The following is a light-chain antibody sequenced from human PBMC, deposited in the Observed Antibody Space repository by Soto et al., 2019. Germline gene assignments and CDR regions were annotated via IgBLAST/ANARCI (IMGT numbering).Light chain of an antibody. V-gene: IGKV3-15*01. CDR1: QSVSSSY. Sequence: EVVMTQSPATLSVSPGERATLSCRASQSVSSSYLAWYQQKPGQAPRRLIYGASTRATGIPARFSGSGSGTEFTLTISGLQPEDSLTYYCQQAKSFPITFGQGTRLEIK. CDR3: QQAKSFPIT. CDR2: GAS. J-gene: IGKJ5*01.